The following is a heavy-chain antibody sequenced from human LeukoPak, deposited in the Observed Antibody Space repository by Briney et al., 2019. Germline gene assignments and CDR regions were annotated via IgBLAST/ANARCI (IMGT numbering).Heavy chain of an antibody. Sequence: GGSLTLSYAPSGCTFSNYAMSWVRQAPGKGLEWVAVISGGGSGTYYADSVRVRFTISRDNSKNTVYLQMNSLRAEDTAIYYCAKAVGSSGYFSRDAFDIWGQGTMVTVSS. V-gene: IGHV3-23*01. CDR1: GCTFSNYA. CDR3: AKAVGSSGYFSRDAFDI. J-gene: IGHJ3*02. D-gene: IGHD3-22*01. CDR2: ISGGGSGT.